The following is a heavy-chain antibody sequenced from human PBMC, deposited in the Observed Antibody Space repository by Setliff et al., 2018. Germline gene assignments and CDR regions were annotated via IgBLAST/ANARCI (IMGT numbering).Heavy chain of an antibody. V-gene: IGHV3-7*01. CDR3: ARDNSYGHIYYFDY. CDR1: RFTFSTYW. J-gene: IGHJ4*02. Sequence: PGGSLRLSCAASRFTFSTYWMSWVRQAPGKGLEWVANIKQDGSEKYYVDSVKGRFTISRDNAKNSLYLQMNSLRAEDTAVYYCARDNSYGHIYYFDYWGQGTLVTVSS. CDR2: IKQDGSEK. D-gene: IGHD5-18*01.